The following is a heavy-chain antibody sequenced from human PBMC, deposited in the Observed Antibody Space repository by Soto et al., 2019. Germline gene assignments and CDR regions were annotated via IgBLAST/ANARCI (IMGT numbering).Heavy chain of an antibody. Sequence: QVQLVQSGAEVKKPGASVKVSCKASGYTFTSYGISWVRQAPGQGLEWMGWINPYNGNTNYAQKLQGRVTMTTDTSTNTAYMELRSLRSDVRAVYYCARDWFGIDYWGQGTLVTVSS. J-gene: IGHJ4*02. CDR3: ARDWFGIDY. CDR1: GYTFTSYG. D-gene: IGHD3-16*01. V-gene: IGHV1-18*01. CDR2: INPYNGNT.